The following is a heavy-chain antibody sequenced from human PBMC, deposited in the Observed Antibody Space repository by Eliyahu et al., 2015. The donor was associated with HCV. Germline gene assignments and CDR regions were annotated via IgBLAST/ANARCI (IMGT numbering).Heavy chain of an antibody. CDR1: GFXFTGDY. Sequence: QVQLVQSGAEVKKPGASVRVSCKASGFXFTGDYMHWVRQAPGQGLEWLGGINLNSGDTNYSQNFQGRVTLTRDTSISTAYMELSKLRSDDTAVYYCARGYYYGSGSLSLDYWGQGTLVTVSS. D-gene: IGHD3-10*01. J-gene: IGHJ4*02. CDR2: INLNSGDT. CDR3: ARGYYYGSGSLSLDY. V-gene: IGHV1-2*02.